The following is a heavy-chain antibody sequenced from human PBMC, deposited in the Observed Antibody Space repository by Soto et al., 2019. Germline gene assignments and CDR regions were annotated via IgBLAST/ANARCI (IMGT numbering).Heavy chain of an antibody. D-gene: IGHD2-15*01. J-gene: IGHJ5*01. CDR1: GVTMHNSHSF. Sequence: PSEPLSLTGAVSGVTMHNSHSFLGWIRQPPGKGLEFIGSVYYSGGANYNPSLKGRVTVSIDTSNNQFSLRVNSVTAADTAVYYCGRVVEGATRHTDFDSWGQGIMVTVPS. CDR2: VYYSGGA. V-gene: IGHV4-39*01. CDR3: GRVVEGATRHTDFDS.